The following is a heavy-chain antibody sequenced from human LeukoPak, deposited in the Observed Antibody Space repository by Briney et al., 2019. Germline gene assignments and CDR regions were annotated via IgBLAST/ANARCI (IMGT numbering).Heavy chain of an antibody. V-gene: IGHV3-48*04. CDR2: ISSSASTI. J-gene: IGHJ5*02. CDR3: ARGKSGSTSNWFDP. CDR1: GFTFSSYT. D-gene: IGHD1-1*01. Sequence: PGGSLRLSCAASGFTFSSYTSSWVRQAPGKGLEWVSYISSSASTIYYADSVKGRFTISRDNAKNSLYLQMNSLRAEDTAVYYCARGKSGSTSNWFDPWGQGTLVTVSS.